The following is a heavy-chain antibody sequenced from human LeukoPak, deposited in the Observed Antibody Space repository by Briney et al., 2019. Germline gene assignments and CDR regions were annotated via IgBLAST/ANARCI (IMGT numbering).Heavy chain of an antibody. CDR3: ARGASTGPVIFDY. J-gene: IGHJ4*02. CDR1: GFTFSSYW. Sequence: GGSLRLSCAASGFTFSSYWISWVRLAPGKGLEWVSLIYSGGSTYYADSVKDRFTISRDNSKNTLFLQMNSLRDEDTAVYYCARGASTGPVIFDYWGQGTLVTVSS. D-gene: IGHD1-26*01. CDR2: IYSGGST. V-gene: IGHV3-66*01.